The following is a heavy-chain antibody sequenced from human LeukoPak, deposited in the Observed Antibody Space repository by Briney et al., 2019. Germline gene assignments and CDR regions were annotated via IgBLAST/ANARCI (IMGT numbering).Heavy chain of an antibody. J-gene: IGHJ4*02. CDR2: ISGSGGST. CDR1: GFTFSSYW. CDR3: AKGMDYDFWSGYLTPFDY. Sequence: GGSLRLSCAASGFTFSSYWMHWVRQAPGKGLEWVSAISGSGGSTYYADSVKGRFTISRDNSKNTLYLQMNSLRAEDTAVYYCAKGMDYDFWSGYLTPFDYWGQGTLVTVSS. V-gene: IGHV3-23*01. D-gene: IGHD3-3*01.